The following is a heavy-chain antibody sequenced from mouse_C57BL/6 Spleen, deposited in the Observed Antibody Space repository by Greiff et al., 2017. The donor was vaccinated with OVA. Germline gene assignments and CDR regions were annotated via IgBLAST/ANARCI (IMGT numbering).Heavy chain of an antibody. CDR1: GYTFTDYE. V-gene: IGHV1-15*01. D-gene: IGHD1-1*01. Sequence: VQLQQSGAELVRPGASVTLSCKASGYTFTDYEMHWVKQTPVHGLEWIGAIDPETGGTDYNQKFKGKAILTADKSSSTAYMELRSLTSEDSAVYYCTRREYYGVTPRRYVDDWGQGTTRTFSS. CDR3: TRREYYGVTPRRYVDD. CDR2: IDPETGGT. J-gene: IGHJ2*01.